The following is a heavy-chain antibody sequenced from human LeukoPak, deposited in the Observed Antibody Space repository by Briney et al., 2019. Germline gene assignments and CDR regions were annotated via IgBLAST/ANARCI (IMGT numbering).Heavy chain of an antibody. J-gene: IGHJ4*02. CDR3: ARDVRYYGSGTYYNVDYLDY. V-gene: IGHV3-30*04. CDR1: GFTFSSYA. CDR2: ISYDGSNK. Sequence: GRSLRLSCAASGFTFSSYAMHWVRQAPGKGLEWVAVISYDGSNKYYADSVKGRFTISRDNSQNTLYLQMNSLRAEDTAVYYCARDVRYYGSGTYYNVDYLDYWGQGTLVTVSS. D-gene: IGHD3-10*01.